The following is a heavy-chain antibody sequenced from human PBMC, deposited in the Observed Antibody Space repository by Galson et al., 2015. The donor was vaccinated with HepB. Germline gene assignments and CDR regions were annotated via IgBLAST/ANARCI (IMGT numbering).Heavy chain of an antibody. CDR1: GFTFSSYG. CDR3: AKGGSGSPLDY. D-gene: IGHD1-26*01. J-gene: IGHJ4*02. Sequence: SLRLSCAASGFTFSSYGMHWVRQAPGKGLEWVAVISYDGSNKYYADSVKGRFTISRDNSKNTLYLQMNSLRAGDTAVYYCAKGGSGSPLDYWGQGTLVTVSS. CDR2: ISYDGSNK. V-gene: IGHV3-30*18.